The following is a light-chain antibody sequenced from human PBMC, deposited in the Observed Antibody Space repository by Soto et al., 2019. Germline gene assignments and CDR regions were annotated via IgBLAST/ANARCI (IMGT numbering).Light chain of an antibody. Sequence: SALTQPASVSGSPGQSITISCTGTSRDVGAYNYVSWYQHHPGKAPHLLIYQVTYRPSGVSPRFAGSKSGNTASLTISGLQPEDEADYYCSSNTAQFTYVFGTGTKLTVL. CDR3: SSNTAQFTYV. V-gene: IGLV2-14*01. J-gene: IGLJ1*01. CDR2: QVT. CDR1: SRDVGAYNY.